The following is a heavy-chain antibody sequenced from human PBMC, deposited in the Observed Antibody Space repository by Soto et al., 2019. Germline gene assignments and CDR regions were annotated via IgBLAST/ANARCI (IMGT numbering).Heavy chain of an antibody. V-gene: IGHV3-53*04. J-gene: IGHJ6*02. Sequence: EMQLVVSGGGLVQPGGSLRLSCAASGFIVSDNYMSWVRQAPGKGLEWVSVIYSDGSTYYADSVKGRFTISRHSSKNTLPHQMHSLSAEHYAVSHSARERRNSVYDAGEGNYSFRLDVWGQGTTVTVSS. D-gene: IGHD5-12*01. CDR1: GFIVSDNY. CDR2: IYSDGST. CDR3: ARERRNSVYDAGEGNYSFRLDV.